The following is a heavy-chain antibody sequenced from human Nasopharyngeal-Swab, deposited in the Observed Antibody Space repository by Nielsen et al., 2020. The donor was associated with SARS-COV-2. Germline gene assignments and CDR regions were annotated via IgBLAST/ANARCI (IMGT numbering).Heavy chain of an antibody. J-gene: IGHJ4*02. D-gene: IGHD2-15*01. CDR3: AREDGSGSPFDS. V-gene: IGHV3-7*01. Sequence: WIRQPPGKGLEWVANIKQDGSEKYYVDSVEGRFTISRDNAKNSLYLQMSSLRAEDTAVYYCAREDGSGSPFDSWGQGTLVTVSS. CDR2: IKQDGSEK.